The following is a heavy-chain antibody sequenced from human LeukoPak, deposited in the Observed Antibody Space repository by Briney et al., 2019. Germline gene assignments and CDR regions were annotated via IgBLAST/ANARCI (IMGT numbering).Heavy chain of an antibody. V-gene: IGHV4-59*11. CDR1: GGSISGHY. J-gene: IGHJ4*02. CDR2: IHYSGRT. Sequence: SVTLSLTCTVSGGSISGHYWGWSRQPPGKGLEWIGYIHYSGRTDYKPSLKSRLTLSVDTSRSRFSLKLRSVSAADTAVSYCVRENYFDKWGQGTLVTVSS. CDR3: VRENYFDK.